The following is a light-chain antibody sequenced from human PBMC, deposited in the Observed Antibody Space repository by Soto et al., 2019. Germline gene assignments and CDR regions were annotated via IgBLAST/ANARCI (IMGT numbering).Light chain of an antibody. J-gene: IGLJ1*01. CDR2: DVS. CDR3: SSYTSSSLYV. Sequence: QSALTQPASVSGSPGQSITISCTGTSSDVGGYDYVSWYQHHPGKAPKLMIYDVSNGPSGVSNRFSGSKSGNTASLTISGLQAEDEADYYCSSYTSSSLYVFGTGTKVTVL. V-gene: IGLV2-14*03. CDR1: SSDVGGYDY.